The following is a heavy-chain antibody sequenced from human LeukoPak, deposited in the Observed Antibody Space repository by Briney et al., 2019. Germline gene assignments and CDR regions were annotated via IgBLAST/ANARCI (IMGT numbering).Heavy chain of an antibody. CDR1: GGSFSGYY. CDR3: ARGPRGYQLRNWFDP. Sequence: SETLSLTCAVYGGSFSGYYWSWIRQPPGKGLEWSGEINHSGSTNYNPSLKSRVTISVDTYKNQFSLKLSSVTAADTAVYYCARGPRGYQLRNWFDPWGQGTLVTVSS. CDR2: INHSGST. V-gene: IGHV4-34*01. J-gene: IGHJ5*02. D-gene: IGHD2-2*01.